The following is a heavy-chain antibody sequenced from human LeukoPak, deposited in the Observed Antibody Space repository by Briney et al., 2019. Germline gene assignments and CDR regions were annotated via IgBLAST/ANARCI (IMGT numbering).Heavy chain of an antibody. D-gene: IGHD3-10*01. CDR1: GYTFTGYY. CDR3: ARGPGTFSIDYYGSGSYYNPYYYYGMDV. CDR2: INPNSGGT. J-gene: IGHJ6*02. Sequence: GASVKVSCKASGYTFTGYYMHWVRQAPGQGLEWMGWINPNSGGTNYAQKFQGWVTMTRDTSISTAYMELSRLRSDDTAVYYCARGPGTFSIDYYGSGSYYNPYYYYGMDVWGQGTTVTVSS. V-gene: IGHV1-2*04.